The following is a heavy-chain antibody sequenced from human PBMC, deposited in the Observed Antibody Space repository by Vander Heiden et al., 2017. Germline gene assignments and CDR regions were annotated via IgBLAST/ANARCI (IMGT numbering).Heavy chain of an antibody. CDR2: IRKKANSYST. Sequence: EVQLVESGGGLVQPGGSLRLSCAASGFTFSDHYMDWVRQAPGKGLGWVGRIRKKANSYSTEYAASVKGRLTISRDDSKNSLYLQMDSLKTEDTAVYYCARGFCSGGTCYAGDYWGQGTLVTVSS. D-gene: IGHD2-15*01. CDR1: GFTFSDHY. CDR3: ARGFCSGGTCYAGDY. V-gene: IGHV3-72*01. J-gene: IGHJ4*02.